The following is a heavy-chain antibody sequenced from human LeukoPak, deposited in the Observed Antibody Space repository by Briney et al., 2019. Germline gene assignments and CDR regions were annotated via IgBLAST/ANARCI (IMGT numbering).Heavy chain of an antibody. J-gene: IGHJ6*02. Sequence: PGGSLRLSCAASGFIFSSYSMSWVRQGPGMGLEWVSVITGSGGNTYYADSVKGRLTISKDNSKNTVYLQMSSLRVDDTAVYYCAKAASSSWPSYYYGMDVWGQGTTVTVSS. V-gene: IGHV3-23*01. CDR3: AKAASSSWPSYYYGMDV. D-gene: IGHD6-13*01. CDR1: GFIFSSYS. CDR2: ITGSGGNT.